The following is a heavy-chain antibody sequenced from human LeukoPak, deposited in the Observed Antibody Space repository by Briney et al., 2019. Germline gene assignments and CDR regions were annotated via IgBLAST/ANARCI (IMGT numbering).Heavy chain of an antibody. V-gene: IGHV3-21*01. D-gene: IGHD6-13*01. CDR2: ISSSSSYI. J-gene: IGHJ3*02. CDR3: ARGEQQLTHDAFDI. CDR1: GFTFSSCS. Sequence: GGSLRLSCAASGFTFSSCSMNWVRQAPGEGLEWVSSISSSSSYIYYADSVKGRFTISRDNAKNSLYLQMNSLRAEDTAVYYCARGEQQLTHDAFDIWGQGTMVTVSS.